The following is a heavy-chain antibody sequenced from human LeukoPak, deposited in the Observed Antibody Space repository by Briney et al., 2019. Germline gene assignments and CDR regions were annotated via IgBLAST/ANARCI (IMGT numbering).Heavy chain of an antibody. D-gene: IGHD3-3*01. Sequence: PARSLRLSCAASGFTFSSYAMHWVRQAPGKGLEWVAVISYDGSNIYYADSVKGRFTISRDNSKNTLYLQMNSLRAEDTAVYYCARDARIFLNVLRFLEWLPRDYGMDVWGQGTTVTVSS. CDR3: ARDARIFLNVLRFLEWLPRDYGMDV. V-gene: IGHV3-30*04. CDR1: GFTFSSYA. CDR2: ISYDGSNI. J-gene: IGHJ6*02.